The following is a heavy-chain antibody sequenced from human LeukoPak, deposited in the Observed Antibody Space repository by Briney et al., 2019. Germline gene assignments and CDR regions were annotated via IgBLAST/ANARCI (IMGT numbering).Heavy chain of an antibody. D-gene: IGHD3-9*01. CDR3: ATSDWFAAFHI. J-gene: IGHJ3*02. Sequence: GGSLRLSCAASGFTFSSYAMSWVRQAPGKGLEWVSRINSDGSSISCVDSVKGRFTISRDNAKNTLYLQLNSLRAEDTAVYYCATSDWFAAFHIWGQGTMVTVSS. CDR2: INSDGSSI. V-gene: IGHV3-74*01. CDR1: GFTFSSYA.